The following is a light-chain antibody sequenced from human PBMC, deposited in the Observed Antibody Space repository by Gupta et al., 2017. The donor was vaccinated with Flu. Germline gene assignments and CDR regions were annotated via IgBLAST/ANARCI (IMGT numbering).Light chain of an antibody. CDR2: EVS. Sequence: QSALTQPASVSGSPGRSITISCTGTSSDVGNYKYVSWYQQHPGKAPKLMIYEVSNRPSGVSNRFSGSKSDNTASLTISGLQAEDEGDYYCSSYTDSSTVVFGGGTKLTVL. J-gene: IGLJ3*02. CDR1: SSDVGNYKY. CDR3: SSYTDSSTVV. V-gene: IGLV2-14*01.